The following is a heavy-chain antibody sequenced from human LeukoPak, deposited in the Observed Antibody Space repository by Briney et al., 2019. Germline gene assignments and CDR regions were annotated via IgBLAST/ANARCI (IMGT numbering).Heavy chain of an antibody. J-gene: IGHJ5*02. Sequence: SQTLSLTCTVSGGSISSGDYYWSWIRQPPGKGLEWIGYIYYSGSTYYNPSLKSRATISVDTSKNQFSLKLSSVTAADTAVYYCARDRGTGTRFDPWGQGTLVTVSS. V-gene: IGHV4-30-4*08. CDR2: IYYSGST. CDR3: ARDRGTGTRFDP. CDR1: GGSISSGDYY. D-gene: IGHD1-1*01.